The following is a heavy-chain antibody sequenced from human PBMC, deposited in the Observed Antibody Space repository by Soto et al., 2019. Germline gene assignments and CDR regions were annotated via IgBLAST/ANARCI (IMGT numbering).Heavy chain of an antibody. J-gene: IGHJ6*02. CDR1: GGSMSRYY. Sequence: SETLSLTCTVSGGSMSRYYWTWIRQPPGKGLEWIGNIHYTGSTNYNPSLKSRVTILLGTSTSQFSLKVSSVTAADTAVYYCARDDYVALGAPNSMDVWGQATTVTLS. CDR3: ARDDYVALGAPNSMDV. V-gene: IGHV4-59*01. CDR2: IHYTGST. D-gene: IGHD3-3*02.